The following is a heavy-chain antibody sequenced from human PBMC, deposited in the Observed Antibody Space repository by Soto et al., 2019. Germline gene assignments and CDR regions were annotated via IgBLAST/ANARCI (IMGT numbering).Heavy chain of an antibody. CDR3: AGALYGVFCTNVVFNGTACSDL. CDR2: IIPIFGTA. CDR1: GGTFSSYA. V-gene: IGHV1-69*13. D-gene: IGHD2-8*01. Sequence: SVKVSCKASGGTFSSYAISWVRQAPGQGLEWTGGIIPIFGTANYAQKFQGRVTITADESTSTAYMELSSLRSEDTAVYYCAGALYGVFCTNVVFNGTACSDLW. J-gene: IGHJ2*01.